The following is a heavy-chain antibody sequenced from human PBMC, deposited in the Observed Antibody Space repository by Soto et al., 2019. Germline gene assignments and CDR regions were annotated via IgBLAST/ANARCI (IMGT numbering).Heavy chain of an antibody. CDR2: IYYSGST. Sequence: PSETLSLTCTVSGGSISSYYWSWIRQPPGKGLEWIGYIYYSGSTNYNPSLKSRVTISVDTSKNQFSLKLSSVTAADTAVYYCARRSNYYGSGISPYYFDYWGQGTLVTVSS. CDR3: ARRSNYYGSGISPYYFDY. CDR1: GGSISSYY. J-gene: IGHJ4*02. V-gene: IGHV4-59*08. D-gene: IGHD3-10*01.